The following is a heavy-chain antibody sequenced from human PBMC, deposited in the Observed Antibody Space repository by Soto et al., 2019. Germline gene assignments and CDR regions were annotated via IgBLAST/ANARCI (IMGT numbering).Heavy chain of an antibody. CDR1: GFTFSSSA. V-gene: IGHV3-33*01. CDR3: ARVPYFDRWQFDY. CDR2: IWYDGSNK. D-gene: IGHD3-9*01. Sequence: PGGSLRLSCTGSGFTFSSSAMHWVRQAPGKGLEWVAAIWYDGSNKYYADSVKGRFTISRDISKNTLYLEMNSLRADDTAVYYCARVPYFDRWQFDYWGQGTLVTVSS. J-gene: IGHJ4*02.